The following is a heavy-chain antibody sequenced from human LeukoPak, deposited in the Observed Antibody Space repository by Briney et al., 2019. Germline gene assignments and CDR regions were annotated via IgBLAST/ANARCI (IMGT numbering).Heavy chain of an antibody. V-gene: IGHV3-33*01. CDR3: ARGLDADY. J-gene: IGHJ4*02. Sequence: GGSLTLSCAASGFTFSTYGMHWVRQAPGKGLEWVAVIWYDGSNKYYADSVTGRLTISTHTPDNTVYLQMNRLRAEDTAVYYCARGLDADYWGEGNLVTVSS. CDR2: IWYDGSNK. CDR1: GFTFSTYG.